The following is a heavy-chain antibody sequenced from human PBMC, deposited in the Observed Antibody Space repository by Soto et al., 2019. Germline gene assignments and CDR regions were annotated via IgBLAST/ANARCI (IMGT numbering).Heavy chain of an antibody. V-gene: IGHV5-51*01. CDR2: IHPWDSDT. D-gene: IGHD3-22*01. CDR3: ARPPAQYFDSSCYRSEGDY. Sequence: PGESLKISCRGSGYSFNTYWIGWVRQMPGKGLEWMGIIHPWDSDTKYNPSFQGQVTISVDRAISTAYLQWSSLKASDTGMYYCARPPAQYFDSSCYRSEGDYWGQGTLVTVSS. CDR1: GYSFNTYW. J-gene: IGHJ4*02.